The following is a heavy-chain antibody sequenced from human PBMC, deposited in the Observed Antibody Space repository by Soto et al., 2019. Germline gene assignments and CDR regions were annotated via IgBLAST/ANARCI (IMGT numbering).Heavy chain of an antibody. Sequence: LRLSCAASGFTFSSYGIHWVRQAPGKGLEWVAVISKDGSNKYYADSVKGRFTISRDNSKNTLDLQMNSLRAEDTAVYHCAKDMATTSRPTYYYYYGMDVWGQGTTVTVSS. V-gene: IGHV3-30*18. CDR2: ISKDGSNK. J-gene: IGHJ6*02. D-gene: IGHD2-2*01. CDR3: AKDMATTSRPTYYYYYGMDV. CDR1: GFTFSSYG.